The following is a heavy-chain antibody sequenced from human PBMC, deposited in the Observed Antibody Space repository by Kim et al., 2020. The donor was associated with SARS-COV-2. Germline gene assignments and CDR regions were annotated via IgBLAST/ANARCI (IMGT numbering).Heavy chain of an antibody. V-gene: IGHV7-4-1*02. J-gene: IGHJ6*02. CDR2: INTNTGNP. CDR1: GYTFTSYA. Sequence: ASVKVSCKASGYTFTSYAMNWVRQAPGQGLEWMGWINTNTGNPTYAQGFTGRFVFSLDTSVSTAYLQISSLKAEDTAVYYCARDVDIVATIGPYYYYGMDVWGQGTTVSVSS. CDR3: ARDVDIVATIGPYYYYGMDV. D-gene: IGHD5-12*01.